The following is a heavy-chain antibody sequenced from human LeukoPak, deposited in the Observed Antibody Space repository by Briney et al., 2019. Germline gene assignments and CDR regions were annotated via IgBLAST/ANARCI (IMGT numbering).Heavy chain of an antibody. D-gene: IGHD2-21*02. J-gene: IGHJ3*02. V-gene: IGHV3-21*01. Sequence: GGSLRLSCAASGFTFSSYSMNWVRQAPGKGLEWVSSISSSSSYINYADSVKGRFTISRDNAKNSLYLQMNSLRAEDTAVYYCARGTYCGGDCYTPEAFDIWGQGTMVTVSS. CDR1: GFTFSSYS. CDR3: ARGTYCGGDCYTPEAFDI. CDR2: ISSSSSYI.